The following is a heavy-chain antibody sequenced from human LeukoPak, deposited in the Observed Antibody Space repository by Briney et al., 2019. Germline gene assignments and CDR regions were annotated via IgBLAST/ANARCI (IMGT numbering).Heavy chain of an antibody. CDR2: ISSSSSYI. J-gene: IGHJ4*02. CDR1: GFTFSSYS. D-gene: IGHD4-17*01. Sequence: GGSLRLSCAASGFTFSSYSMKWVRQAPGKGLEWVSSISSSSSYIYYADSVKGRFTISRDNAKNSLYLQMNSLRAEDTAVYYCARDRDYSTLFDYWGQGTLVTVSS. CDR3: ARDRDYSTLFDY. V-gene: IGHV3-21*01.